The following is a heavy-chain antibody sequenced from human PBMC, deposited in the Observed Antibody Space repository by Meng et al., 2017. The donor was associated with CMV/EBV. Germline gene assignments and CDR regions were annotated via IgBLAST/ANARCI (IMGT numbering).Heavy chain of an antibody. CDR1: GGSISSSSYY. CDR2: IYYSGST. V-gene: IGHV4-39*07. CDR3: ARENYDFWSGYSSHNWFDP. Sequence: GPLRLSCTVSGGSISSSSYYWGWIRQPPGKGLEWIGSIYYSGSTYYNPSLKSRVTISVDTSKNQFSLKLSSVTAADTAVYYCARENYDFWSGYSSHNWFDPWGQGTTVTVSS. D-gene: IGHD3-3*01. J-gene: IGHJ5*01.